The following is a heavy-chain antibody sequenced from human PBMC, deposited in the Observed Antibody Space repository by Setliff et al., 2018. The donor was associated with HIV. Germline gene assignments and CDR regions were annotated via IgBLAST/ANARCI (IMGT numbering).Heavy chain of an antibody. CDR1: GGTFSSYA. V-gene: IGHV1-69*13. CDR2: IIPIFGTA. CDR3: ARDVNFYYEGGNWFDP. Sequence: SVKVSCKASGGTFSSYAISWVRQAPGQGLEWVGGIIPIFGTANYAQKFQGRVTVTADESTSTAYMELSSLRSEDTAVYYCARDVNFYYEGGNWFDPWGQGTLVTVSS. D-gene: IGHD3-22*01. J-gene: IGHJ5*02.